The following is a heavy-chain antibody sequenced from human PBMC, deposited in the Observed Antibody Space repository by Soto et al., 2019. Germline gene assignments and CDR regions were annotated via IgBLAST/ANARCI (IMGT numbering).Heavy chain of an antibody. CDR2: IYYSGST. CDR3: ARGLDYGDYRGRVDY. CDR1: GGSISSGGYY. D-gene: IGHD4-17*01. Sequence: QVQLQESGPGLVKPSQTLSLTCTVSGGSISSGGYYWSWIRQHPGKGLEWIGYIYYSGSTYYNPSLTSRVTISVDTSKNQFSLKLSSVTAADTAVYYCARGLDYGDYRGRVDYWGQGTLVTVSS. V-gene: IGHV4-31*03. J-gene: IGHJ4*02.